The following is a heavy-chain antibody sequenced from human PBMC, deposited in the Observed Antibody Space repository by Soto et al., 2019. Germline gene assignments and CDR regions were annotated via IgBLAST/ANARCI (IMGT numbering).Heavy chain of an antibody. D-gene: IGHD3-16*02. J-gene: IGHJ6*03. CDR1: GYTFTSYY. CDR3: ARGFMITFGGVIEQYYYYYMDV. CDR2: INPSGGST. V-gene: IGHV1-46*03. Sequence: QVQLVQSGAEVKKPGASVKVSCKASGYTFTSYYMHWVRQAPGQGLEWMGIINPSGGSTSYAQKFQGRVTMTRDTSTSTVYMELSSLRSEDTAVYYCARGFMITFGGVIEQYYYYYMDVWGKGTTVTVSS.